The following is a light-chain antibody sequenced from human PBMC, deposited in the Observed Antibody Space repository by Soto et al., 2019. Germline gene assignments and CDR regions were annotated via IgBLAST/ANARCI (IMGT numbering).Light chain of an antibody. CDR1: QSVSSSY. V-gene: IGKV3-20*01. CDR2: GAS. J-gene: IGKJ1*01. Sequence: EIVLTQSPGTLSLSPGERATLSCRASQSVSSSYLAWYQQKPGQAPRRLIYGASSRATGIPDRFSGSGSGTDFPLTISRLEPEDFAVYYCQQYGSSWTFGQGTKVEIK. CDR3: QQYGSSWT.